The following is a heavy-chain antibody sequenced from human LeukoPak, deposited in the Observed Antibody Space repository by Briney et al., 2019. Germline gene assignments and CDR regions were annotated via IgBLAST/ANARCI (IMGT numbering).Heavy chain of an antibody. Sequence: ASVKVSCKASGYTFTGLYIHWVRQAPGQGLEWMGWINPNSGGTNYAQKFQGRVTMTRDTSISTAYMELSSLTSDDTAVYYCARLYCTNGVCPYYFDYWGQGTLVTVSS. J-gene: IGHJ4*02. CDR3: ARLYCTNGVCPYYFDY. D-gene: IGHD2-8*01. CDR1: GYTFTGLY. V-gene: IGHV1-2*02. CDR2: INPNSGGT.